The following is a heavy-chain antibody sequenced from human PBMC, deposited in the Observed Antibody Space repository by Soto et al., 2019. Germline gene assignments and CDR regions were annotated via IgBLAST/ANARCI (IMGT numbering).Heavy chain of an antibody. CDR1: GFSLRTGGMG. D-gene: IGHD4-17*01. CDR2: IFWDDDK. CDR3: AQRYFSGTVDGDYTTNEYVDC. V-gene: IGHV2-5*02. J-gene: IGHJ4*02. Sequence: QITLKESGPTLVKPTQTLTLTCIFFGFSLRTGGMGVGWIRQPPGRALEWLALIFWDDDKRYNPSMKNRLTSMKDTSKNQVVLTMPNMDPLDTATYYCAQRYFSGTVDGDYTTNEYVDCWGQGTLVTVAS.